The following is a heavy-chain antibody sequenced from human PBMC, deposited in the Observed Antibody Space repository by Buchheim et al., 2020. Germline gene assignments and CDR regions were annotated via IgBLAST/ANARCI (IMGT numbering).Heavy chain of an antibody. D-gene: IGHD6-19*01. CDR1: GGSFSGYY. J-gene: IGHJ6*03. Sequence: QVQLQQWGAGLLKPSETLSLTCAVYGGSFSGYYWSWIRQPPGKGLERIGEINHSGSTNYNPSLKSRVTISVDTSKNQFSLKLSSVTAADTAVYYCARGRRYSSRYYMDVWGKGTT. CDR2: INHSGST. CDR3: ARGRRYSSRYYMDV. V-gene: IGHV4-34*01.